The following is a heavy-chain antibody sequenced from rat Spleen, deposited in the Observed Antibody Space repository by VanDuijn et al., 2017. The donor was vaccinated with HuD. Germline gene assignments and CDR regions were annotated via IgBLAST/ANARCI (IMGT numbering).Heavy chain of an antibody. CDR3: ATAGARVSRFAY. CDR1: GFTFSDYN. J-gene: IGHJ3*01. CDR2: ITSGGSNT. D-gene: IGHD1-4*01. Sequence: EVQLVESGGGLVQPGRSMKLSCAASGFTFSDYNMAWVRQAPKKGLEWVATITSGGSNTYYPDSVKGRFTISRDNAKSTLYLQMDSLRSEDTATYYCATAGARVSRFAYWGQGTLVTVSS. V-gene: IGHV5-7*01.